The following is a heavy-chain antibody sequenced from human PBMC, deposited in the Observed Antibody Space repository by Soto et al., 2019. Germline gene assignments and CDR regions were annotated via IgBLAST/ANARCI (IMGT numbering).Heavy chain of an antibody. CDR3: AREFPITMVRGVTHFDY. CDR2: ISSSSSYI. CDR1: GFTFSSYS. Sequence: PGGSLRLACAASGFTFSSYSMNWVRQAPGKGLEWVSSISSSSSYIYYADSVKGRFTISRDNAKNSLYLQMNSLRAEDTAVYYCAREFPITMVRGVTHFDYWGQGTLVTVSS. V-gene: IGHV3-21*01. D-gene: IGHD3-10*01. J-gene: IGHJ4*02.